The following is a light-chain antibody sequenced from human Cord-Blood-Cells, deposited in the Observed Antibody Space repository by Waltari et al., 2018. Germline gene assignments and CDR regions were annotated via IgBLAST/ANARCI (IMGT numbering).Light chain of an antibody. Sequence: QSALTQPASVSGSPGQSFTISCPGTSSDVGGYNYGSWYQQHPGKAPKLMIYDVSNRPSGVSNRFSGSKSGNTASLTISGLQAEDEADYYCSSYTSSSTYWVFGGGTKLTVL. J-gene: IGLJ3*02. V-gene: IGLV2-14*01. CDR2: DVS. CDR3: SSYTSSSTYWV. CDR1: SSDVGGYNY.